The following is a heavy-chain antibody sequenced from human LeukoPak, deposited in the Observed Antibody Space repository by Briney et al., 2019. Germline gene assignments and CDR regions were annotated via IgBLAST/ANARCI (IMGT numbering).Heavy chain of an antibody. Sequence: SETLSLACTVSGGSISSYDWSWIRQPAGKGLEWIGRIYTSGSTNYNPSLKSRVTMSVDTSKNQFSLKLNSVTAADTAVYYCARLSSTWYQDWYFDLWGRGTLVTVSS. CDR3: ARLSSTWYQDWYFDL. J-gene: IGHJ2*01. CDR1: GGSISSYD. D-gene: IGHD6-13*01. CDR2: IYTSGST. V-gene: IGHV4-4*07.